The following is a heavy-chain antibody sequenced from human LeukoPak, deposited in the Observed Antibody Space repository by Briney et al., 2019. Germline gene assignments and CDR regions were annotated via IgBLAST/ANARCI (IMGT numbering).Heavy chain of an antibody. CDR1: GYTFTSYY. D-gene: IGHD3-9*01. CDR2: INPSGGST. J-gene: IGHJ4*02. Sequence: ASVKVSCKASGYTFTSYYMHWVRQAPGQGLEWMGIINPSGGSTSYAQKFQGRVTMTRDTSISTAYMELSRLRSDDTAVYYCARAYILTGYGLDYWGQGTLVTASS. V-gene: IGHV1-46*01. CDR3: ARAYILTGYGLDY.